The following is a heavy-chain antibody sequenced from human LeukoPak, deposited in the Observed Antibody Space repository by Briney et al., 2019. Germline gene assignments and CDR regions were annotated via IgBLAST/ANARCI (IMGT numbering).Heavy chain of an antibody. CDR2: ITSTSSGI. D-gene: IGHD1-1*01. J-gene: IGHJ5*02. Sequence: PGGSLRLSCAASGFTFSSYTMSWVRQAPGKGLEWVSYITSTSSGIFYAVSVKGRFTISRDNAKNSVFLQMNSLRDEDTAVYYCVGVNILLTRTRWFDPWGQGTLVTVSS. CDR3: VGVNILLTRTRWFDP. V-gene: IGHV3-48*02. CDR1: GFTFSSYT.